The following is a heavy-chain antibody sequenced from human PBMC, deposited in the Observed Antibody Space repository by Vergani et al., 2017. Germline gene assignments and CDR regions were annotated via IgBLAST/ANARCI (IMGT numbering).Heavy chain of an antibody. CDR2: RKQDGSEK. CDR3: ARDLCGGDCYSYSY. CDR1: GFTFSSYW. D-gene: IGHD2-21*02. V-gene: IGHV3-7*01. J-gene: IGHJ4*02. Sequence: EVQLVESGGGLVQPGGSLRLSCAASGFTFSSYWMSWVRQAPGKGLEWVANRKQDGSEKYYVDSVKGRFTISRDNAKNSLYLQMNSLRAEDTAVYYCARDLCGGDCYSYSYWGQGTLVTVSS.